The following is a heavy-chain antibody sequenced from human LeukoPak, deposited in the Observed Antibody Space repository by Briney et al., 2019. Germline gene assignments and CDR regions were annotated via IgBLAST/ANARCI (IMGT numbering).Heavy chain of an antibody. CDR2: ISGSGGST. Sequence: GGSLRLSCAASGFTFSGYAMSWVRQAPGKGLEWVSAISGSGGSTYYADSVKGRFTISRDNSKNTPYLQMNSLRAEDTAVYYCAKDAVLRYFDWLPLDYWGQGTLVTVSS. V-gene: IGHV3-23*01. J-gene: IGHJ4*02. CDR3: AKDAVLRYFDWLPLDY. D-gene: IGHD3-9*01. CDR1: GFTFSGYA.